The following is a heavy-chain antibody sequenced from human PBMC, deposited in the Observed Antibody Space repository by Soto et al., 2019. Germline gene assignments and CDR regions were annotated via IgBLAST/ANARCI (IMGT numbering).Heavy chain of an antibody. CDR1: GGSISSSSYY. J-gene: IGHJ4*02. CDR2: IYYSGST. CDR3: ARHGVGSSTYYSFDS. D-gene: IGHD6-13*01. Sequence: QLQLQESGPGLVKPSETLSLTCTVSGGSISSSSYYWGWIRQPPGKGLEWIGSIYYSGSTYYNPSLKSRVTISVDTSKNQCSLKLSSVPAADTAVYYCARHGVGSSTYYSFDSWGQGTLVTVSS. V-gene: IGHV4-39*01.